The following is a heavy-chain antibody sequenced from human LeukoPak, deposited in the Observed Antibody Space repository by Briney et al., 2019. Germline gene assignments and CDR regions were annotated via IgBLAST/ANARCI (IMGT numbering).Heavy chain of an antibody. CDR2: ISGSGGST. Sequence: QPGGSLRLSCAASGFTFSSYAMSWVRQAPGKGLEWVSAISGSGGSTYYADSVKGRFTISRDNSKNTLYLQMNSLRAEDTAVYYCATNPLWFGELLADYWGQGTLVTVSS. D-gene: IGHD3-10*01. V-gene: IGHV3-23*01. CDR3: ATNPLWFGELLADY. CDR1: GFTFSSYA. J-gene: IGHJ4*02.